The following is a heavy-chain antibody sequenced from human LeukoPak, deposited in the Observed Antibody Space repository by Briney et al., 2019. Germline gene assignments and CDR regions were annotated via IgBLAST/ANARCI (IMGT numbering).Heavy chain of an antibody. CDR3: ARGQPGVAAAGNLDY. Sequence: GGSLRLSCAASGFTFNAHRMSWVRQAPGKGLEWVANIKEDGSEKYYVDSVKGRFTISRDIAKNSLYLQMNSLRAEDTAVYYCARGQPGVAAAGNLDYWGQGTLVTVSS. CDR2: IKEDGSEK. J-gene: IGHJ4*02. CDR1: GFTFNAHR. D-gene: IGHD6-13*01. V-gene: IGHV3-7*01.